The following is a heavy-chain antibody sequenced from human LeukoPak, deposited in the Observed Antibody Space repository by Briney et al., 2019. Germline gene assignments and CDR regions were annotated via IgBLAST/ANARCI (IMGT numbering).Heavy chain of an antibody. CDR2: IDTAGDT. Sequence: GGSLRLSCAASGFTFSSYDMHWVRQATGKGLEWVSAIDTAGDTYYPGSVKGRFTISRDNSKNTLYLQMNSLRVEDTAVYYCVRVDSSSWYESAFDIWGQGTMVTVSS. V-gene: IGHV3-13*01. D-gene: IGHD6-13*01. J-gene: IGHJ3*02. CDR3: VRVDSSSWYESAFDI. CDR1: GFTFSSYD.